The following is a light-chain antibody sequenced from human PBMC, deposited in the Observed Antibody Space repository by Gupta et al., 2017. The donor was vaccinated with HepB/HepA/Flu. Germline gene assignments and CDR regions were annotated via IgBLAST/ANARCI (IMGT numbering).Light chain of an antibody. V-gene: IGLV2-11*01. CDR2: DVT. J-gene: IGLJ3*02. Sequence: QSALTQPRSVSGSLGQSVTISCTGTSSDVGGYDYVSWYQQHPGKAPKLVIYDVTKRPSGVPDRFSGSKSGNTASLNISGLQAEDEADYHCCSYAGSYTWVFGGGTKVTVL. CDR1: SSDVGGYDY. CDR3: CSYAGSYTWV.